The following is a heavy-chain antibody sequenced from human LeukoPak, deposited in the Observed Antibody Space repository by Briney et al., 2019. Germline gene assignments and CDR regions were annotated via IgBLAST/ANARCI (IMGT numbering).Heavy chain of an antibody. J-gene: IGHJ5*02. V-gene: IGHV1-2*02. CDR1: GYTFTGYY. D-gene: IGHD6-19*01. CDR3: ARARLGIAVAGTGNWFDP. Sequence: ASVKVSCKASGYTFTGYYMHWVRQAPGQGLEWMGWINPNSGGTNYAQKFQGRVTMTRDTSISTAYMELSRLRSDDTAVYYCARARLGIAVAGTGNWFDPWGQGTLVTVSS. CDR2: INPNSGGT.